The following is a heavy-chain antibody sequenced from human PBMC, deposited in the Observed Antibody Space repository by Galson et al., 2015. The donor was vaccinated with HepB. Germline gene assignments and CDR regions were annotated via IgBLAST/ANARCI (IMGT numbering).Heavy chain of an antibody. CDR2: IRYDGSNK. D-gene: IGHD6-13*01. Sequence: SLRLSCAASGFTFSSYGMHWVRQAPGKGLEWVAFIRYDGSNKYYADSVKGRFTISRDNSKNTLYLQMNSLRAEDTAVYYCAKDRLSSSWKMYYYGMDVWGQGTTVTVSS. V-gene: IGHV3-30*02. CDR3: AKDRLSSSWKMYYYGMDV. J-gene: IGHJ6*02. CDR1: GFTFSSYG.